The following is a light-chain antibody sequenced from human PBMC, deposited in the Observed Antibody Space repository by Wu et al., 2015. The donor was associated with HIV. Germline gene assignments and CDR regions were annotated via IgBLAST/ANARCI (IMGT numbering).Light chain of an antibody. J-gene: IGKJ2*01. V-gene: IGKV1-39*01. CDR2: AAS. Sequence: DIQMTQSPSSLSASVGDRVTITCRASQSISSYLNWYQQKPGKAPKLLIYAASSLQSGVPSRFSGSGSGTDFTLTISSLQPEDFATYFCQQSYITPGTFGQGTKLEIK. CDR3: QQSYITPGT. CDR1: QSISSY.